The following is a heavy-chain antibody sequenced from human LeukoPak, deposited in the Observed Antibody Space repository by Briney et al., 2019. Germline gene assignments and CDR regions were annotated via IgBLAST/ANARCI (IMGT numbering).Heavy chain of an antibody. CDR2: IYSGGST. D-gene: IGHD3-22*01. V-gene: IGHV3-53*01. CDR1: GFTVSSNY. CDR3: AREPPHYYDSSGYYDY. Sequence: GGSLRLSCAASGFTVSSNYMSWVRQAPGKGLAWDSVIYSGGSTYYADSVKGRFTISRDNSKNTLYLQMNSLRAEDTAVYYCAREPPHYYDSSGYYDYWGQGTLVTISS. J-gene: IGHJ4*02.